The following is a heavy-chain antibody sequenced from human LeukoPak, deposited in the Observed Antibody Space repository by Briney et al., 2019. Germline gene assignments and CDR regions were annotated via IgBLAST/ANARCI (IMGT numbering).Heavy chain of an antibody. CDR2: ISWNGAGT. Sequence: GGALRLSCAATGFTFKDYGMHLVRQPPGKGLELVSGISWNGAGTDYADSVKGRFTISRDNARNSLYLQLSSLRPEDTALYYCAKHLIPTNTYIFYGLDVWGQGTTVTVSS. CDR1: GFTFKDYG. D-gene: IGHD1-26*01. V-gene: IGHV3-9*01. J-gene: IGHJ6*02. CDR3: AKHLIPTNTYIFYGLDV.